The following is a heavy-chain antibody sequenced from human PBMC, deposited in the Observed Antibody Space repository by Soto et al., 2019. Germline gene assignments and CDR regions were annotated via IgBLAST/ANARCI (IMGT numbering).Heavy chain of an antibody. Sequence: QVRLVQSGAEVKKPGASVKVSCKASGYTFTGYYIHWVRQAPGQGLEWMGSISPHSGGPNYAQRFQGRATLTRDTSMTTVYMEMSGLTSDDTAIYYCAREEQTGANYYLDYWGQGTLVTVSS. CDR3: AREEQTGANYYLDY. CDR2: ISPHSGGP. J-gene: IGHJ4*02. CDR1: GYTFTGYY. V-gene: IGHV1-2*02. D-gene: IGHD7-27*01.